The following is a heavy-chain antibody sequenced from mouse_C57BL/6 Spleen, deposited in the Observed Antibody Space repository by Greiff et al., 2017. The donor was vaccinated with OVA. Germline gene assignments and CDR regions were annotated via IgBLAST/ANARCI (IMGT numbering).Heavy chain of an antibody. J-gene: IGHJ3*01. Sequence: EVHLVESGEGLVKPGGSLKLSCAASGFTFSSYAMSWVRQTPEKRLEWVAYISSGGDYIYYADTVKGRFTISRDNARNTLYLQMSSLKSEDTAMYYCKRDHPSSFAYWGQGTLVTVSA. CDR1: GFTFSSYA. CDR2: ISSGGDYI. CDR3: KRDHPSSFAY. V-gene: IGHV5-9-1*02.